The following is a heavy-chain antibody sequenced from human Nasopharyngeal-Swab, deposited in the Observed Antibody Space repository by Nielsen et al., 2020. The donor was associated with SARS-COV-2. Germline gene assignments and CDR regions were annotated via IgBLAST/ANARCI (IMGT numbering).Heavy chain of an antibody. CDR1: GGSFSGYY. D-gene: IGHD6-6*01. CDR2: INHSGST. Sequence: SETLSLTCAVYGGSFSGYYWSWIRQPPGKGLEWIGEINHSGSTNYNPSLKSRVTISVDTSKNQFSLKLSSVTAADTAVHYCARGGIAARPDYFDYWGQGTLVTVSS. J-gene: IGHJ4*02. CDR3: ARGGIAARPDYFDY. V-gene: IGHV4-34*01.